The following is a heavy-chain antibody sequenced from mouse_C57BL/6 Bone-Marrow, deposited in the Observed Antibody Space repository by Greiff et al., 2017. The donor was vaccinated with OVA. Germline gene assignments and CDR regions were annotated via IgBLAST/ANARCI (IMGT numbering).Heavy chain of an antibody. Sequence: VPLQQPGAELVKPGASVKLSCKASGYTFTSYWMHWVKQRPGQGLEWIGMIHPNSGSTNYNEKFNSKATLTVDKSSSTAYMQLSSLTSEDSAVYYCARVNWDFYAMDYWGQGTSVTVSS. CDR1: GYTFTSYW. D-gene: IGHD4-1*01. V-gene: IGHV1-64*01. CDR3: ARVNWDFYAMDY. CDR2: IHPNSGST. J-gene: IGHJ4*01.